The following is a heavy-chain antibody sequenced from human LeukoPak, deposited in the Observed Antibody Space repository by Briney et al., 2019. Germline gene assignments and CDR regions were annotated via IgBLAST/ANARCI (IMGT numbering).Heavy chain of an antibody. CDR3: ARDGDGEKFPFDH. D-gene: IGHD2-21*01. CDR2: INQDGSGK. V-gene: IGHV3-7*01. J-gene: IGHJ4*02. CDR1: GFTFTTYY. Sequence: GGSLRLSCAASGFTFTTYYMSWVRQAPGKGLEWVANINQDGSGKYYVDFVKGRFTISRDNAKKSLYLQMNSLRVEDTAVYYCARDGDGEKFPFDHWGQGTLVTVSS.